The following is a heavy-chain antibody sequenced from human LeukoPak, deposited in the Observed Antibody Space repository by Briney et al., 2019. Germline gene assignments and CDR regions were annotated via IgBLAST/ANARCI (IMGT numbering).Heavy chain of an antibody. V-gene: IGHV3-21*01. Sequence: PGGSLRLSCAASGFTFSSYSMNWLRQAPGKGLEWVSSISSSSSYIYYADSVKGRFTISRDNAKNSLYLQMNSLRAEDTAVYYCARGASGSYHFDYWGQGTLVTVSS. D-gene: IGHD1-26*01. CDR1: GFTFSSYS. J-gene: IGHJ4*02. CDR3: ARGASGSYHFDY. CDR2: ISSSSSYI.